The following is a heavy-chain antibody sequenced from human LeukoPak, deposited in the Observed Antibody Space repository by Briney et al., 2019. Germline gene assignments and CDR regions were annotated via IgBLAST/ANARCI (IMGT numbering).Heavy chain of an antibody. J-gene: IGHJ4*02. CDR2: IGGSGGST. V-gene: IGHV3-23*01. CDR1: GFTFSSYA. CDR3: AKEPMIVVVTPGRHFDY. D-gene: IGHD3-22*01. Sequence: SCKASGFTFSSYAMSWVRQAPGKGLEWVSAIGGSGGSTFYADSVKGRFTTSRDNSRDTLYLQMNSLRAEDTAVYYCAKEPMIVVVTPGRHFDYWGQGTLVSASS.